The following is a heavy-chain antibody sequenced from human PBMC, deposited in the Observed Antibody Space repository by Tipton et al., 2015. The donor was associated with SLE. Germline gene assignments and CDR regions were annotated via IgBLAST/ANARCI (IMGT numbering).Heavy chain of an antibody. V-gene: IGHV3-30*04. CDR3: ARDVVGVTEGLDY. Sequence: SLRLSCAASGFTFSTYPMHWVCQAPGKGLEWVAVITYDGTNKYYADSVKGRFTISRDNSKNTLYLQMNSLRAEDTALYYCARDVVGVTEGLDYWGQGTLVTVSS. D-gene: IGHD2-21*01. CDR1: GFTFSTYP. CDR2: ITYDGTNK. J-gene: IGHJ4*02.